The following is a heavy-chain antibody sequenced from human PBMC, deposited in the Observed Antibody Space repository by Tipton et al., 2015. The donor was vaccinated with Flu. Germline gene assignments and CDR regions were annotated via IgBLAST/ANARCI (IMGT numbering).Heavy chain of an antibody. D-gene: IGHD1-26*01. CDR1: GFTFSTSW. Sequence: QLVQSGGGLVQPGGSLTLSCAVSGFTFSTSWMSWVRQATGKGLEWVANIKQDGSERYYVDSVKGRFTISRDNAKNSLYLQMNSLRAEDTALYYCASLWGSGSYSRYAFDIWGQGTMVTVSS. J-gene: IGHJ3*02. V-gene: IGHV3-7*01. CDR3: ASLWGSGSYSRYAFDI. CDR2: IKQDGSER.